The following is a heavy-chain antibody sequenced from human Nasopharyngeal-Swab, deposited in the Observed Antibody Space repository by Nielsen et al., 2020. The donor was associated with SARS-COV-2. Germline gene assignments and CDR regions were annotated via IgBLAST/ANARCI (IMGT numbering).Heavy chain of an antibody. Sequence: GESPMISCAASGVTYSNAWRSWVRQAPGKGLEWIGRIKSKTDGGTTDYAAPVKGRFTISRDDSKNTLFLQMNSLKTEDTAVYYCTTPGSYPGIDYWGQGTLVTVSS. CDR2: IKSKTDGGTT. CDR3: TTPGSYPGIDY. V-gene: IGHV3-15*01. CDR1: GVTYSNAW. J-gene: IGHJ4*02. D-gene: IGHD1-26*01.